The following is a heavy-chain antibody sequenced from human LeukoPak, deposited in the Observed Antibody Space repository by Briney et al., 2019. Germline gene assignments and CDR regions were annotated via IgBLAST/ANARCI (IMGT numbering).Heavy chain of an antibody. D-gene: IGHD3-10*01. CDR1: GFTFSSYW. CDR2: IKPDGSEK. Sequence: GGSLRLSCAASGFTFSSYWMSWVRQTPGKRLERVANIKPDGSEKYYVDSVKGRFTISRDNAKNSLYLQVNSLRAEDTAVYYCVRVSGGGPEWGQGPLVTVSS. J-gene: IGHJ4*02. CDR3: VRVSGGGPE. V-gene: IGHV3-7*03.